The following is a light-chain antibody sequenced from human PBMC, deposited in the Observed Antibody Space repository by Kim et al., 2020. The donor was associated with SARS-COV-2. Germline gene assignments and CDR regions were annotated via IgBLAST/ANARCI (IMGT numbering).Light chain of an antibody. CDR2: GAS. Sequence: DIVLTQSPGTLSLSPGERATLSCRASQSVIRSYLAWYQHKPGQAPRLLIYGASTRATGIPDRFSGSGSGTDFTLTISRLEPEDFAVYFSQQNINSLRTFGGRTK. V-gene: IGKV3-20*01. J-gene: IGKJ4*01. CDR3: QQNINSLRT. CDR1: QSVIRSY.